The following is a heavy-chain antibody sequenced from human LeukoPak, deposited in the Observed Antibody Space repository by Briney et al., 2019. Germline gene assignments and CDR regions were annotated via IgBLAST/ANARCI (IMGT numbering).Heavy chain of an antibody. Sequence: PGGSLRLSCAASGFTFSSYGMHWVRQAPGKGLEWVAVIWYDGSNKYYADSVKGRFTISRDNSKNTLYLQMNSLRAEDTAVYYCARDSESAGSGAFDIWGQGTMVTVSS. D-gene: IGHD3-10*01. V-gene: IGHV3-33*01. CDR3: ARDSESAGSGAFDI. J-gene: IGHJ3*02. CDR2: IWYDGSNK. CDR1: GFTFSSYG.